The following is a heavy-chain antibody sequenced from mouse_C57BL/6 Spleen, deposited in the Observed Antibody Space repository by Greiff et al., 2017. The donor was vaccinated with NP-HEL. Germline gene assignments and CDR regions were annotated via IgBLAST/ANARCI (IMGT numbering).Heavy chain of an antibody. Sequence: VQLQQPGTELVKPGASVKLSCKASGYTFTSYWMHWVKQRPGQGLEWIGNINPSNGGTNYNEKFKSKAPLTVDKSSSTAYIPLRSLTSEGSAVDYCARRCYDGYYGSYAMDYWGQGTSVTVSS. V-gene: IGHV1-53*01. D-gene: IGHD2-3*01. CDR1: GYTFTSYW. CDR3: ARRCYDGYYGSYAMDY. CDR2: INPSNGGT. J-gene: IGHJ4*01.